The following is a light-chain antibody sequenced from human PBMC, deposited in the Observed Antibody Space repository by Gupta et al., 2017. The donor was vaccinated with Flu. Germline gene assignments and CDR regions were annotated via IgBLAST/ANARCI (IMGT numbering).Light chain of an antibody. CDR3: AAWDDSQNGYV. CDR1: SSNIGNNA. Sequence: RVTLSCSGSSSNIGNNAVNWYQQLPGKAPKLLIYYDDLLASGGSDRFSGSKSGTSAALAISGLQSEDEADYYCAAWDDSQNGYVFGTGTKVTVL. J-gene: IGLJ1*01. V-gene: IGLV1-36*01. CDR2: YDD.